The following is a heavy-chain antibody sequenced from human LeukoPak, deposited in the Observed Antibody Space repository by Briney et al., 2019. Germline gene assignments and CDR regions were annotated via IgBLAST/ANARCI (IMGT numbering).Heavy chain of an antibody. D-gene: IGHD3-10*01. V-gene: IGHV1-8*01. CDR3: ARGSRMGRGVDGDY. CDR1: GYTFTTYD. CDR2: MNPNTGNT. J-gene: IGHJ4*02. Sequence: ASVKVSCKASGYTFTTYDINWVRQDTGQGLAWMGWMNPNTGNTGYAQKFQGRVTMTRDTSISTAYMELSSLGSEDTAVYYCARGSRMGRGVDGDYWGQGTLVTVSS.